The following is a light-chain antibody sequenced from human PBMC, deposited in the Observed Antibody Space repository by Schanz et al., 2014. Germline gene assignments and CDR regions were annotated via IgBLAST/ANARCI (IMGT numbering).Light chain of an antibody. Sequence: EIVLTQSPATLSLSPGERATLSCRASQSVASHLAWYQQKPGQAPRLLIYDVSNRATGIPARFSGRGSGTDFTLTISSLQSDDSAVYYCQQYTNWQTFGQGTKVEIK. CDR1: QSVASH. J-gene: IGKJ1*01. V-gene: IGKV3-11*01. CDR3: QQYTNWQT. CDR2: DVS.